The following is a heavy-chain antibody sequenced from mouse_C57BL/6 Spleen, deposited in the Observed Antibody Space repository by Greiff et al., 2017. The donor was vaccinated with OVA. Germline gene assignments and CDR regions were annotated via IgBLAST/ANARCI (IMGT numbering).Heavy chain of an antibody. CDR3: TRILGAY. J-gene: IGHJ3*01. CDR2: IDPETGGT. V-gene: IGHV1-15*01. Sequence: VKLVESGAELVRPGASVTLSCKASGYTFTDYEMHWVKQTPVHGLEWIGAIDPETGGTAYNQKFKGKAILTADKSSSTAYMELRSLTSEDSAVYYCTRILGAYWGQGTLVTVSA. CDR1: GYTFTDYE.